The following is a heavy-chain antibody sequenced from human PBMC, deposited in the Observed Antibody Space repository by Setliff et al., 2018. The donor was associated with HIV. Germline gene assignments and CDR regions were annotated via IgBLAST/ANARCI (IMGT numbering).Heavy chain of an antibody. J-gene: IGHJ4*02. CDR1: GGSFSGYY. Sequence: PSETLSLTCAVYGGSFSGYYWSWIRQPPGKGLEWIGEINHSGSTNYNPSLKSRVTISVDKSKNQFSLKLSSVTAADTAVYYCARHRKDDYFLTAYFDSLGQGALVTVSS. CDR3: ARHRKDDYFLTAYFDS. V-gene: IGHV4-34*01. CDR2: INHSGST. D-gene: IGHD4-17*01.